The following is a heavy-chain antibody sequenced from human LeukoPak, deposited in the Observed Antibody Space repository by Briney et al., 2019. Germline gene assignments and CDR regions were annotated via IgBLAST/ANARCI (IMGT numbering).Heavy chain of an antibody. J-gene: IGHJ4*02. Sequence: GESLKISCAASGFTFSDYYMSWIRQAPGKGLEWVSYISSSSDYTKYADSVKGRFTISRDNAKNSLHLQMNSLRAEDTAVYYCARDSVQQLADYWGQGTLVTVSS. CDR3: ARDSVQQLADY. CDR1: GFTFSDYY. D-gene: IGHD6-13*01. CDR2: ISSSSDYT. V-gene: IGHV3-11*06.